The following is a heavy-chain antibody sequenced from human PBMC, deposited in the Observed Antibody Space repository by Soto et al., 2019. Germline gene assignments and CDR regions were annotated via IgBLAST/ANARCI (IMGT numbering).Heavy chain of an antibody. Sequence: SVKVSCKASGGTFSSYTISWVRQAPGQGLEWMGRIIPILGIANYAQKFQGRVTITADKSTSTAYMELSSLRSEDTAVYYCASSASATHRRDDPWGQGTLVTVSS. V-gene: IGHV1-69*02. D-gene: IGHD2-15*01. J-gene: IGHJ5*02. CDR3: ASSASATHRRDDP. CDR1: GGTFSSYT. CDR2: IIPILGIA.